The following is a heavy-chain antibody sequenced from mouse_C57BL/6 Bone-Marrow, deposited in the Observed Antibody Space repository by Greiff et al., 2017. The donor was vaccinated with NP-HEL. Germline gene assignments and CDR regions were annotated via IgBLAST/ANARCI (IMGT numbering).Heavy chain of an antibody. V-gene: IGHV2-2*01. CDR3: ARSGLLRR. CDR2: IWSGGST. CDR1: GFSLTSYG. J-gene: IGHJ3*02. D-gene: IGHD1-1*01. Sequence: QVQLQQSGPGLVQPSPSLSITCTVSGFSLTSYGVHWVRQSPGQGLEWLGVIWSGGSTAYNAAFISSLSISKENSKSQVFFKMNRPQADDTAIYYSARSGLLRRWGQGTLVTVSA.